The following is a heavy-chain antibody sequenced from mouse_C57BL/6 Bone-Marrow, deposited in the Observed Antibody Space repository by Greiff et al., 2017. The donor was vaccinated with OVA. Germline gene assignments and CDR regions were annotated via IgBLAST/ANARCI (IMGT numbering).Heavy chain of an antibody. CDR3: ARSPYYGSSYGGYFDV. J-gene: IGHJ1*03. V-gene: IGHV1-9*01. CDR2: ILPGSGST. CDR1: GYTFTGYW. Sequence: VKLMESGAELMKPGASVKLSCKATGYTFTGYWIEWVKQRPGHGLEWIGEILPGSGSTNYNEKFKGKATFTADTSSNTAYMQLSSLTTEDSAIYYCARSPYYGSSYGGYFDVWGTGTTVTVSS. D-gene: IGHD1-1*01.